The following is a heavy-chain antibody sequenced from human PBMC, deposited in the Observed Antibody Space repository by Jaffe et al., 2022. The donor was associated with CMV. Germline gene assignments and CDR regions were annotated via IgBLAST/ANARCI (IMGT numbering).Heavy chain of an antibody. CDR1: GFTFSSYS. D-gene: IGHD3-16*02. V-gene: IGHV3-48*02. CDR2: ISSSSSTI. J-gene: IGHJ1*01. Sequence: EVQLVESGGGLVQPGGSLRLSCAASGFTFSSYSMNWVRQAPGKGLEWVSYISSSSSTIYYADSVKGRFTISRDNAKNSLYLQMNSLRDEDTAVYYCARDSVITFGGVIVAEYFQHWGQGTLVTVSS. CDR3: ARDSVITFGGVIVAEYFQH.